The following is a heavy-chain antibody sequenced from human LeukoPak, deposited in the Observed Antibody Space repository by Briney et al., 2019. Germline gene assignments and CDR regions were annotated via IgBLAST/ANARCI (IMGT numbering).Heavy chain of an antibody. CDR1: GGSISSYY. CDR3: ARGVSGVAGTENNKSYFDY. Sequence: SETLSLTCTVSGGSISSYYWSWIRQPPGKGLEWIGEINHSGSTNYNPSLKSRVTISVDTSKNQFSLKLSSVTAADTAVYYCARGVSGVAGTENNKSYFDYWGQGTLVTVSS. D-gene: IGHD6-19*01. V-gene: IGHV4-34*01. J-gene: IGHJ4*02. CDR2: INHSGST.